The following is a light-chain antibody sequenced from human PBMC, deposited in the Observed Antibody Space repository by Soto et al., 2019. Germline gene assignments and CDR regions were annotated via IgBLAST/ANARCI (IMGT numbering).Light chain of an antibody. CDR2: GAS. CDR3: QKYASSVT. Sequence: EILLTQSPDSLSLSPGDRATLSCRASQSFSSTFFAWYQQKPGQAPRLLIYGASSRATGIPDRFSGSGSGKAFSPTISGLGLEYFAVFYCQKYASSVTFGQGTKVKIK. CDR1: QSFSSTF. V-gene: IGKV3-20*01. J-gene: IGKJ1*01.